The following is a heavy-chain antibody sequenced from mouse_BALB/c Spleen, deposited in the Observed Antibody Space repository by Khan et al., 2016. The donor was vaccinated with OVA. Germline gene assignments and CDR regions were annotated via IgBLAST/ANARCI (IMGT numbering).Heavy chain of an antibody. Sequence: VQLQQSGPDLVKPGASVKMSCKASGYTFTNYVMHWVKQKPGQGLEWIGYINPYNDGIRFNEKFKGKATLTSDKSSSTAYMELSSLTSEDSAVYYCAREASNWDFSFDYWGQGTLVTVSA. CDR2: INPYNDGI. J-gene: IGHJ3*01. D-gene: IGHD4-1*01. CDR3: AREASNWDFSFDY. CDR1: GYTFTNYV. V-gene: IGHV1S136*01.